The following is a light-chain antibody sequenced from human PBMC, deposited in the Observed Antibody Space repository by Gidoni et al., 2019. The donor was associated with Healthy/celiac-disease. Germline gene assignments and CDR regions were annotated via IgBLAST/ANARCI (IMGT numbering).Light chain of an antibody. Sequence: DIQMTQSPSTLSASVGDRVTITCRASQSISSWLAWYQQKPGKAPKLLIYKASSLESGVPSRFSGSGAGTEFTLTISSRQPDDFATYYCQQYNSYSRTFGGGTKVEIK. J-gene: IGKJ4*01. V-gene: IGKV1-5*03. CDR2: KAS. CDR3: QQYNSYSRT. CDR1: QSISSW.